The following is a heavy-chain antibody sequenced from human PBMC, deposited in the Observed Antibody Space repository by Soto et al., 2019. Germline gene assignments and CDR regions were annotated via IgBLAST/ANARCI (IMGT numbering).Heavy chain of an antibody. CDR3: ASEIKSNQH. V-gene: IGHV3-74*01. CDR2: VSTDGGRT. J-gene: IGHJ4*02. Sequence: EVQLVESGGDLVQPGGSLRLSCAASGFTFSSYWMHWVRQVPGKGLVWVSRVSTDGGRTNYADSVKGRFTISRDNAKNTLYLQMNSLRVEDTAVYYCASEIKSNQHWGQGTLVTVSS. CDR1: GFTFSSYW.